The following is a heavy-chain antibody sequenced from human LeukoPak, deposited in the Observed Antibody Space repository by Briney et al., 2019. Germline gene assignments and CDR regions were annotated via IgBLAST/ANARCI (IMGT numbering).Heavy chain of an antibody. V-gene: IGHV3-21*06. J-gene: IGHJ3*02. CDR1: GFTFSSYW. D-gene: IGHD3-16*01. CDR2: ISSSSNYI. CDR3: ARDEGGENAFDI. Sequence: PGGSLRLSCAASGFTFSSYWMSWVRQAPGKGLEWVSSISSSSNYIYYGDSVTGRFTISRDNAKNSLYLQMNSLRAEDTAVYYCARDEGGENAFDIWGQGTMVTVSS.